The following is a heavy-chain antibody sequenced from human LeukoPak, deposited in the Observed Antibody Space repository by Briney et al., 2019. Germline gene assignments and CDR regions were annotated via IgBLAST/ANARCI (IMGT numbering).Heavy chain of an antibody. D-gene: IGHD1-1*01. CDR2: IIPILGIA. CDR1: GGTFSSYA. V-gene: IGHV1-69*04. CDR3: ARGNDLRPYDY. J-gene: IGHJ4*02. Sequence: ASVKVSCKASGGTFSSYAISWVRQAPGQGLEWMGRIIPILGIANYAQKFQGRVTITADKSTSTAYMELSSLRSEDTAVYYCARGNDLRPYDYWGQGTLVTVSS.